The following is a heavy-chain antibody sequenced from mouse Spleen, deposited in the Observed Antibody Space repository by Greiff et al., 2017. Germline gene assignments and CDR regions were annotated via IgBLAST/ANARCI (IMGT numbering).Heavy chain of an antibody. CDR1: GYTFTSYW. CDR2: IDPNSGGT. D-gene: IGHD2-13*01. Sequence: VKLKQPGAELVKPGASVKLSCKASGYTFTSYWMHWVKQRPGRGLEWIGRIDPNSGGTKYNEKFKSKATLTVDKPSSTAYMQLSSLTSEDSAVYYCAPYYGDYPAWFAYWGQGTLVTVSA. CDR3: APYYGDYPAWFAY. V-gene: IGHV1-62-3*01. J-gene: IGHJ3*01.